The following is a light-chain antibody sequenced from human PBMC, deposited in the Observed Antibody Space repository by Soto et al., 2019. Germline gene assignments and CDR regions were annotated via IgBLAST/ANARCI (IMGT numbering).Light chain of an antibody. J-gene: IGKJ1*01. Sequence: EIVLTQSPGTLPLSPGERATLSFRASQSVSNNYLAWYQQNPGQAPRLLIYGASNRATGIPDRFSGSGSGTDFTLTISRLEPEDFAVYYCQQYGSSGTFGQGTKVDIK. CDR1: QSVSNNY. CDR3: QQYGSSGT. CDR2: GAS. V-gene: IGKV3-20*01.